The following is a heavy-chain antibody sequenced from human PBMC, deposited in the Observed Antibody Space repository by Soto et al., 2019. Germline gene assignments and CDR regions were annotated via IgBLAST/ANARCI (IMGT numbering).Heavy chain of an antibody. Sequence: SVKVSCKASGGTFSSYAISWVRQAPGQGLEWMGGIIPIFGTANYAQKFQGRVTITADESTSTAYMELSSLRSEDTAVYYCARGNLPYYDFWSGYSAVWGQGTTVTVSS. D-gene: IGHD3-3*01. CDR1: GGTFSSYA. V-gene: IGHV1-69*13. CDR2: IIPIFGTA. CDR3: ARGNLPYYDFWSGYSAV. J-gene: IGHJ6*02.